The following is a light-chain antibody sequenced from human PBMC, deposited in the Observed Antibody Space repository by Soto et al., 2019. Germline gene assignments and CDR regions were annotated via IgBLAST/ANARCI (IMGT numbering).Light chain of an antibody. J-gene: IGKJ2*01. CDR3: QQYYLVPDT. V-gene: IGKV4-1*01. Sequence: DIVMTQSPDSLAVSLGEVATIHCQSKQSLLYISNNNNYLAGYQQKPGQPPKLLMYWAYIRESGVPDRFSGGGSGPDYTLTSSGMQVVDVAGYYCQQYYLVPDTFGQGPTLEI. CDR1: QSLLYISNNNNY. CDR2: WAY.